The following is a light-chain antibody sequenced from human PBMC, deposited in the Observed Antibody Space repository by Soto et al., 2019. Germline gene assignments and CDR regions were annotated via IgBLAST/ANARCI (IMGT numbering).Light chain of an antibody. CDR2: GNS. CDR3: QSYDSSLSGWGV. CDR1: SSNIGARYD. J-gene: IGLJ2*01. V-gene: IGLV1-40*01. Sequence: QSVLTQPPSVSGAPGQRVTISCTGSSSNIGARYDVHWYQQLPGTAPKLLIYGNSNRPSGVPDRFSGSKSGTSVSLAITGLQAEDEADYYCQSYDSSLSGWGVFGGGTKVTVL.